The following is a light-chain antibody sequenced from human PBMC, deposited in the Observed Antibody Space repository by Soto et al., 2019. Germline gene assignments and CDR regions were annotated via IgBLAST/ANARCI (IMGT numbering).Light chain of an antibody. J-gene: IGKJ1*01. CDR2: DVF. CDR1: QSVGNY. CDR3: LQRSVWPWT. Sequence: EIVLTQSPATLSLSPGERATLSCRASQSVGNYLAWHQQKPGQAPRLLIYDVFNRATGIPARLSGSGSGTDFTLTISRLEPEDFAVYYCLQRSVWPWTFGQGTRLEVK. V-gene: IGKV3-11*01.